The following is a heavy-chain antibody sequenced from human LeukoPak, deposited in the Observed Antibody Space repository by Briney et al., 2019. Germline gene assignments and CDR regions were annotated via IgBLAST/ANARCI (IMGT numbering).Heavy chain of an antibody. D-gene: IGHD2-15*01. CDR3: ARALRYCSGGSCDHDAFDI. CDR1: GGSVSRYY. J-gene: IGHJ3*02. Sequence: SETLSLTCPVSGGSVSRYYWNWIRQPPGKGLEWIGYIYYSGSTNYNPSLKSRVTISVDTSKNQFSLKLSSVTAADTAVYYCARALRYCSGGSCDHDAFDIWGQGTMVTVSS. CDR2: IYYSGST. V-gene: IGHV4-59*02.